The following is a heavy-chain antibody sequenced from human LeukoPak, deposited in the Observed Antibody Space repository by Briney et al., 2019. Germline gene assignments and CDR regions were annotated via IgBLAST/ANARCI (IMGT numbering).Heavy chain of an antibody. J-gene: IGHJ3*02. Sequence: SETLSLPCTVSGGPMSRRDYYWSWIRQPPGKGLEWNGYIYYSGSTYYNPSLKSRVTISVDTSKNQFSLKLSSVTAADTAVYYCARADYCGGDCVDAFDIWGQGTMVTVSS. V-gene: IGHV4-30-4*08. CDR2: IYYSGST. D-gene: IGHD2-21*01. CDR1: GGPMSRRDYY. CDR3: ARADYCGGDCVDAFDI.